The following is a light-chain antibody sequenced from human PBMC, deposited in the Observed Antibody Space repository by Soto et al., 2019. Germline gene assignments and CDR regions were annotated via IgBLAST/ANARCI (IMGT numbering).Light chain of an antibody. CDR2: GAS. CDR1: QSVSSSY. V-gene: IGKV3-20*01. J-gene: IGKJ5*01. CDR3: QQYGSSPYT. Sequence: EIGWTQYPGTLSLSPGERATLSFMASQSVSSSYLAWYQQKPGQAPRLLIYGASSRATGIPDRFSGSGSGTDFTLTISRLEPEDFAVYYCQQYGSSPYTFGQGTRLAIK.